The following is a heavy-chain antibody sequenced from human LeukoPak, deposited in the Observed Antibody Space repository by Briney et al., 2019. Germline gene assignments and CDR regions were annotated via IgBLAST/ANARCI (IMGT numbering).Heavy chain of an antibody. V-gene: IGHV1-8*02. Sequence: ASVKVSCKASGYTFTGYYMHWVRQATGQGLEWMGWMNPNSGNTGYAQKFQGRVTMTRNTSISTAYMELSSLRSEDTAVYYCAAYYYDSSGYYDAFDIWGQGTMVTVSS. CDR2: MNPNSGNT. CDR3: AAYYYDSSGYYDAFDI. CDR1: GYTFTGYY. J-gene: IGHJ3*02. D-gene: IGHD3-22*01.